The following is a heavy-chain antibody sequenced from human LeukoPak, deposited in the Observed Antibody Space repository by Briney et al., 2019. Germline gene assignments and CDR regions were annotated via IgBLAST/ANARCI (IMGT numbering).Heavy chain of an antibody. CDR2: IRTKPNNYAT. J-gene: IGHJ4*02. CDR3: TSTVMVASLDY. V-gene: IGHV3-73*01. D-gene: IGHD5-18*01. Sequence: PGGSLRLSCAASGFAFGGSAIYWVRQASGKGLEWVARIRTKPNNYATAYAAPVKGRFTISRDDSKNMAYLQMNSLKIEDTAVYYCTSTVMVASLDYWGQGTLVTVSS. CDR1: GFAFGGSA.